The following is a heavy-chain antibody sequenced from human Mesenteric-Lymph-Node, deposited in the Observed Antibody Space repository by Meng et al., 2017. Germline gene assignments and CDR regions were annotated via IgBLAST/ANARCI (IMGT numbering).Heavy chain of an antibody. Sequence: QVHLVQSGAEVKKPGVAVKVSCKAAGYTFSSYDINWVRQATGQGPEWMGWMNPNSGYTGQAQKFQGRVTMTRNTSISTAYMELSSLRSEDTAVYYCARDHSITTPMLSVWWFDPWGQGTLVTVSS. CDR2: MNPNSGYT. CDR3: ARDHSITTPMLSVWWFDP. D-gene: IGHD5-18*01. CDR1: GYTFSSYD. V-gene: IGHV1-8*01. J-gene: IGHJ5*02.